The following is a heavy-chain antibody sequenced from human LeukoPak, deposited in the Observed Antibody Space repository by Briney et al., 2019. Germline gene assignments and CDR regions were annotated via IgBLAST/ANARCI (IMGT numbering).Heavy chain of an antibody. CDR3: ARGRIGGWFDP. J-gene: IGHJ5*02. CDR2: MNPNSGNT. V-gene: IGHV1-8*01. CDR1: GYTFTSYD. Sequence: GASVKVSCKASGYTFTSYDVNWVRQATGQGVEGMGWMNPNSGNTGYAQKFHGRVTMTRNTSISTAYMELSSLRSEDTAVYYCARGRIGGWFDPWGQGTLVTVSS.